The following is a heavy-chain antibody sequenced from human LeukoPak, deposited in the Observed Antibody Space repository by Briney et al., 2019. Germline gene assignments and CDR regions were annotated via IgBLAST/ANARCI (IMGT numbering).Heavy chain of an antibody. D-gene: IGHD3-3*01. J-gene: IGHJ4*02. CDR3: AREYDFWSGYTIDY. CDR1: GGSFSGYY. CDR2: INHSGST. V-gene: IGHV4-34*01. Sequence: SETLSLTCAVYGGSFSGYYWSWIRQPPGKGLEWIGEINHSGSTNYNPSLKSRVTISVDTSKNQFSLKLSSVTAADTAVYYCAREYDFWSGYTIDYWGQGTLVTVSA.